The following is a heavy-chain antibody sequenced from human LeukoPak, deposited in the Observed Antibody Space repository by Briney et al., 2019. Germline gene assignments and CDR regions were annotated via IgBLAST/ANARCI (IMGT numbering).Heavy chain of an antibody. Sequence: PGGSLRLSCAASGFTFSSYGMSWVRQAPGKGLEWVSAISGSGGSTYYADSVKGRVTISRDNSKNTLYLQMNSLRAEDTAVYYCAKAPGSGYYPLFFASWGQGPLVTVSS. J-gene: IGHJ4*02. CDR3: AKAPGSGYYPLFFAS. D-gene: IGHD3-22*01. CDR2: ISGSGGST. V-gene: IGHV3-23*01. CDR1: GFTFSSYG.